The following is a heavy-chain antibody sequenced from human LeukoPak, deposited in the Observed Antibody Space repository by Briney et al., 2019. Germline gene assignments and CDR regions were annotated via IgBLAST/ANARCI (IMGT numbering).Heavy chain of an antibody. D-gene: IGHD3-22*01. CDR2: TYYRSKWYN. CDR1: GDSVSSNSAA. J-gene: IGHJ3*02. V-gene: IGHV6-1*01. CDR3: AKGPTYYYDSSGLSDAFDI. Sequence: SQTLSLTCAISGDSVSSNSAAWNWIRQSPSRGLEWLGRTYYRSKWYNDYAVSVKSRITINPDTSKNQFSLQLNSVTPEDTAVYYCAKGPTYYYDSSGLSDAFDIWGQGTMVTVSS.